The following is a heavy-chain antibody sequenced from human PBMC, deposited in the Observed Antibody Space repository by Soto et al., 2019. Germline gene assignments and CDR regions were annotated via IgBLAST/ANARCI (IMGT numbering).Heavy chain of an antibody. Sequence: QVQLQEPGPGLVKPSETLSLTCTVSGGSISSYYWSWIRQPPGKGLEWIGYIYYSGSTNYNPSLKSRVTISVDTSKNQFSLKLSSVTAADTAVYYCARLLGYCSGGSCYGGYFDYWGQGTLVTVSS. V-gene: IGHV4-59*01. CDR2: IYYSGST. J-gene: IGHJ4*02. CDR1: GGSISSYY. CDR3: ARLLGYCSGGSCYGGYFDY. D-gene: IGHD2-15*01.